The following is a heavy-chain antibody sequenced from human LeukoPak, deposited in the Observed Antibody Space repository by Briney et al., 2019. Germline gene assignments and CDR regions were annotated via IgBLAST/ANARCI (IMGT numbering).Heavy chain of an antibody. J-gene: IGHJ5*02. V-gene: IGHV3-72*01. D-gene: IGHD3-16*01. CDR3: ARDLGS. Sequence: GGSLRLSCAASGFTFSSYSMSWVRQAPGKGLEWVGRSRNKVNSYTTEYAASVKGRFTISRDDSKNALYLQMNSLKIEDTAVYYCARDLGSWGQGTLVTVSS. CDR2: SRNKVNSYTT. CDR1: GFTFSSYS.